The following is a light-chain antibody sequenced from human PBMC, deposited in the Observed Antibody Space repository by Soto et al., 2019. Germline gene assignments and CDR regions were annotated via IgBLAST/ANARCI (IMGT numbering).Light chain of an antibody. Sequence: DIRMTQSPSSLSASVGDRVTIPCRASQTISRNLNWYQQKPGTAPKLLIYATSTLQSGVPSRFSGSGSGTDFTLAISNLQPEDFATYYCQQSDSIPITFGQGARLEVK. CDR3: QQSDSIPIT. J-gene: IGKJ5*01. V-gene: IGKV1-39*01. CDR1: QTISRN. CDR2: ATS.